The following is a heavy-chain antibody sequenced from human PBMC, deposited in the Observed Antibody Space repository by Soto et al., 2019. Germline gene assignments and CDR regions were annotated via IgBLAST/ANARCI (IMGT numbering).Heavy chain of an antibody. CDR3: ARGRVVLGVPTSVPLDF. D-gene: IGHD3-10*01. CDR1: GYTFTTYA. Sequence: QVQLVQSGAEVKKPGASVKVSCKTSGYTFTTYAMHWVRQAPGQRLEWMGWIKAGGGDTKYSQRFQGRVTISRDTSASTVYMELSSLTPEATAVYYCARGRVVLGVPTSVPLDFWGQGTLVTVSS. CDR2: IKAGGGDT. V-gene: IGHV1-3*01. J-gene: IGHJ4*02.